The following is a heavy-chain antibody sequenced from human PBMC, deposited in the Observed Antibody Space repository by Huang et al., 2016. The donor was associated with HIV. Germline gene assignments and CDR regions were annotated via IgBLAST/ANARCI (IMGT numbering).Heavy chain of an antibody. D-gene: IGHD1-26*01. CDR2: IIPSLCTI. J-gene: IGHJ3*02. Sequence: QVQLVQSGAEVKKSGSSVKVSCKASGGTFSSFGITWVRQAPGQGLEWMGGIIPSLCTINDAQKFQGRVTITADEFTSTAHMELSRLRSGDTAVYYCAREFEYTSSDYAFDIWGQGTMVTVSS. V-gene: IGHV1-69*01. CDR1: GGTFSSFG. CDR3: AREFEYTSSDYAFDI.